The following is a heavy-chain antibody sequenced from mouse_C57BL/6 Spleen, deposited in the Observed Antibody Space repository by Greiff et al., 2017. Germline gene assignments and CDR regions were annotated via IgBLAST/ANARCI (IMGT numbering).Heavy chain of an antibody. V-gene: IGHV1-15*01. CDR3: TRRTYDDYAMDY. CDR1: GYTFTDYE. Sequence: VQRVESGAELVRPGASVTLSCKASGYTFTDYEMHWVKQTPVHGLEWIGAIDPETGGTAYNQKFKGKAILTADKSSSTAYMELRSLTSEDSAVYYCTRRTYDDYAMDYWGQGTSVTVSS. D-gene: IGHD2-3*01. CDR2: IDPETGGT. J-gene: IGHJ4*01.